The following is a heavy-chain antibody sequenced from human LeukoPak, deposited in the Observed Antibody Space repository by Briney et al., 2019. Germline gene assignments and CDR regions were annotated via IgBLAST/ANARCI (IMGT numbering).Heavy chain of an antibody. Sequence: SETLSLTCTVSGDSISNYYWSWIRQPPGKGLEWIGYIFDSENSKYNPSLESRVIISVDTSKDQLSLKLTSVTAADTAVYYCARFSSQLLKTGGFDSWGQGTLVTVFS. CDR2: IFDSENS. D-gene: IGHD1-26*01. CDR3: ARFSSQLLKTGGFDS. V-gene: IGHV4-59*01. CDR1: GDSISNYY. J-gene: IGHJ4*02.